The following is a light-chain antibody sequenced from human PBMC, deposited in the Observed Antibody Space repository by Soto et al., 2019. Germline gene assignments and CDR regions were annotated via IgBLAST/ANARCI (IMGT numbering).Light chain of an antibody. CDR2: GAS. CDR1: QSVSSSY. CDR3: QQFGSSSWT. V-gene: IGKV3-20*01. J-gene: IGKJ1*01. Sequence: DSVLTQSPGTLSLSPGEKATLSCRASQSVSSSYLAWYQQKPGQAPRHLIFGASSRATGIPDRFRGSGSGTDFILNVSRLEPGDFAVYYCQQFGSSSWTFGQGAKVEIK.